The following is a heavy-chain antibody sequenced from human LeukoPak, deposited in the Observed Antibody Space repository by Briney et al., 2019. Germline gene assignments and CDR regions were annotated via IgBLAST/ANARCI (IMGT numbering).Heavy chain of an antibody. D-gene: IGHD3-16*01. V-gene: IGHV1-2*06. CDR1: GYTFTGYY. J-gene: IGHJ4*02. Sequence: ASVKVSCKASGYTFTGYYMHWVRQAPGQGLEWMGRINPNSGGTNYAQKFQGRVTMTRDTSISTAYMELSRLRSDDTAVYYCARDSWGWHENTFDYWGQGTLVTVSS. CDR3: ARDSWGWHENTFDY. CDR2: INPNSGGT.